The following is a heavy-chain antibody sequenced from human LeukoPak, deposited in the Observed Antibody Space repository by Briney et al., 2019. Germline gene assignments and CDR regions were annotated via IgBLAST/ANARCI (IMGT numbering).Heavy chain of an antibody. J-gene: IGHJ6*02. Sequence: PGGSLRLSCAASGFIFSSKSMDWVRQAPGKGLAWVSSISIISNYIYYADSVKGRFTISRDNAKNSLYLQMNSLRAEDTAVYYCARETQIAVDGYGMDVWGQGTTVTVSS. CDR3: ARETQIAVDGYGMDV. V-gene: IGHV3-21*01. D-gene: IGHD6-19*01. CDR2: ISIISNYI. CDR1: GFIFSSKS.